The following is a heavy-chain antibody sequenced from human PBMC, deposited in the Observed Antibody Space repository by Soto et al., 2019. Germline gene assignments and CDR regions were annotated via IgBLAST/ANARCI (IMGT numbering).Heavy chain of an antibody. CDR2: IIPIFGTA. Sequence: SVKVSCKASRVAFSKFIVTWVRQAPGLGLEWVGGIIPIFGTANYAQKFQGRVTITADESTSTSYTEVNNLRSEDTAVYYCAKVRYSSPMGYYYGMDVWGQGTTVTVSS. CDR3: AKVRYSSPMGYYYGMDV. CDR1: RVAFSKFI. D-gene: IGHD6-19*01. J-gene: IGHJ6*02. V-gene: IGHV1-69*13.